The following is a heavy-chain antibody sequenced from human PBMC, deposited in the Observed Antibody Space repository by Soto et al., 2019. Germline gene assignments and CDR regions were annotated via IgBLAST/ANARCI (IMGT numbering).Heavy chain of an antibody. CDR3: ARASYDSSTYYLDY. Sequence: PSETLSLTCTVSGGSISSYYWSWIRQPPGKGLEWIGHIYYSGSTNYNPSLKSRVTISVDTSNNQFSLKLSSVTAADTAVYYCARASYDSSTYYLDYWGQGTLVTVSS. V-gene: IGHV4-59*08. J-gene: IGHJ4*02. CDR2: IYYSGST. CDR1: GGSISSYY. D-gene: IGHD3-22*01.